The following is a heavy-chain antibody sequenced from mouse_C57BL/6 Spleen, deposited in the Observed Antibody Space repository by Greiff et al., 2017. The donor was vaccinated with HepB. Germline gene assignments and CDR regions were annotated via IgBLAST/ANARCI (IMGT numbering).Heavy chain of an antibody. V-gene: IGHV5-17*01. CDR3: ARGIPYAMDY. CDR1: GFTFSDYG. Sequence: EVQRVESGGGLVKPGGSLKLSCAASGFTFSDYGMHWVRQAPEKGLEWVAYISSGSSTIYYADTVKGRFTIPRDNAKNTLFLQMTSLRSEDTAMYYCARGIPYAMDYWGQGTSVTVSS. CDR2: ISSGSSTI. J-gene: IGHJ4*01.